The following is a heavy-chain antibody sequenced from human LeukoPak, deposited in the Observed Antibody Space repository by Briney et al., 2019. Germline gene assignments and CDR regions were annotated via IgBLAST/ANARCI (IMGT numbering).Heavy chain of an antibody. CDR2: IYTSGST. Sequence: SQTLSLTCTVSGGSISSGSYYWSWIRQPAGKGLEWIGRIYTSGSTNYNPSLKSRVTISVDTSKNQFSLKLSSVTAADTAVYYCARAGRSQTRKAFDIWGQGTMGTVSS. CDR3: ARAGRSQTRKAFDI. CDR1: GGSISSGSYY. V-gene: IGHV4-61*02. D-gene: IGHD3-10*01. J-gene: IGHJ3*02.